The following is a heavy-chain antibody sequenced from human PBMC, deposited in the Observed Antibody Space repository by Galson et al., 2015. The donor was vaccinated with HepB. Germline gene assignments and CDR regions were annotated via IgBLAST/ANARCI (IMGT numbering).Heavy chain of an antibody. V-gene: IGHV3-9*01. Sequence: SLRLSCAASGFRFDDYAMHWVRQGPGKGLEWVSGISWKSGMIGYADSVKGRFTISRDNAKNSLYLHMDSLTAEDTALYYCAKDATSSTNYYMDVWGKGTTVTVSS. CDR3: AKDATSSTNYYMDV. CDR1: GFRFDDYA. D-gene: IGHD2-2*01. J-gene: IGHJ6*03. CDR2: ISWKSGMI.